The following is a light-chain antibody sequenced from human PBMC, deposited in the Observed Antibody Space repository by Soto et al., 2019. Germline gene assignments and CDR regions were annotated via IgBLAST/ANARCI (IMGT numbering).Light chain of an antibody. CDR3: QQYENIPT. CDR2: DAS. J-gene: IGKJ5*01. Sequence: DIQMTQYPSTLSASVGDRVTITCRASQSISSWLAWYKQKPGKAPKLLIYDASSLESGVPSRLSGSGSGTDFTFTISSMKPEDIATYYCQQYENIPTFGHGTRLEI. V-gene: IGKV1-5*01. CDR1: QSISSW.